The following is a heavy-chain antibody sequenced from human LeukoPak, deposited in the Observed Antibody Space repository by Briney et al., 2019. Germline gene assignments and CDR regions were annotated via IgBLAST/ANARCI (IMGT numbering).Heavy chain of an antibody. V-gene: IGHV1-2*02. J-gene: IGHJ4*02. CDR2: INPNSGGT. CDR1: GYTFTGYY. D-gene: IGHD3-3*01. CDR3: ARDLSPRYDFWSGYYPRGY. Sequence: ASVKVSCKASGYTFTGYYMHWVRQAPGQGLEWMGWINPNSGGTNYAQKFQGRVTMTRVTSISTAYMELSRLRSDDTAVYYCARDLSPRYDFWSGYYPRGYWGQGTLVTVSS.